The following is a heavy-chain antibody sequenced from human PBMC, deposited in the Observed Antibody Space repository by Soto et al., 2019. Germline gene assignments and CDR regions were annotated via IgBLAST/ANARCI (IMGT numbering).Heavy chain of an antibody. V-gene: IGHV1-3*01. D-gene: IGHD6-13*01. CDR3: ARGFGSSWYCAFDI. J-gene: IGHJ3*02. CDR1: GYTFTSYA. Sequence: GASVKVSCKASGYTFTSYAMHWVRQAPGQRLEWMGWINAGNGNTKYSQKFQGRVTITRDTSASTAYMELSSLRSEDTAVYYCARGFGSSWYCAFDIWGQGTMVTGSS. CDR2: INAGNGNT.